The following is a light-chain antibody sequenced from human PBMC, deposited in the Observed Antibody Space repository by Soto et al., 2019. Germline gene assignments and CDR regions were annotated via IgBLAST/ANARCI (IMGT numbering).Light chain of an antibody. CDR3: QQYGSSPLT. V-gene: IGKV3-20*01. Sequence: EIVLTQSPGTLSLSPGERATLSCRASQSVRSNEVDWYQQKPGQAPRLLIDGASSRATAIPARVSGSGSGTDFTLTISRLEPDDCAVYYCQQYGSSPLTFVGGTKVEFK. CDR1: QSVRSNE. J-gene: IGKJ4*01. CDR2: GAS.